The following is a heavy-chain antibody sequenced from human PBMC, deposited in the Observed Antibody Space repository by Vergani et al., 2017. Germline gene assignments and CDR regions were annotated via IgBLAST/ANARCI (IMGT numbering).Heavy chain of an antibody. CDR1: EYSFGNYW. V-gene: IGHV5-51*03. CDR2: IYPADSDT. Sequence: EVELVQSGPEMRKPGESLKISCKGSEYSFGNYWIGWVRQMPGKGLEWMGIIYPADSDTRYSPSFQGQVTISADKSISTAFLQWDSLKASDTALYYCARDTNYPDSWGQGTLVTVSS. D-gene: IGHD5-24*01. J-gene: IGHJ4*02. CDR3: ARDTNYPDS.